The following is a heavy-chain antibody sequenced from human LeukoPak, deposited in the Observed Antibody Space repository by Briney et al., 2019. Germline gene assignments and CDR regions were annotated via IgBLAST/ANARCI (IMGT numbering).Heavy chain of an antibody. CDR2: ISYDGSNK. Sequence: GGSLRLSCAASGFTFSSYGMHWVRQAPGKGLEWVAVISYDGSNKYYADSVKGRFTISRDHSKNTLYLQMNSLRAEDTAVYYCANEYSSSSGDYWGQGTLVTVSS. J-gene: IGHJ4*02. CDR1: GFTFSSYG. D-gene: IGHD6-6*01. CDR3: ANEYSSSSGDY. V-gene: IGHV3-30*18.